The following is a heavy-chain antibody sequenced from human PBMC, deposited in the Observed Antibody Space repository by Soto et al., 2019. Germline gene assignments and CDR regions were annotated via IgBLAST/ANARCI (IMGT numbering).Heavy chain of an antibody. D-gene: IGHD2-2*01. Sequence: GASVKVSCKASGYTFTGYYMHWVRQAPGQGLEWMGWINPNSGGTNYAQKFQGWVTMTRDTSISTAYMELSRLRSDDTAVYYCARAKLFGGYCSSTSCFHAFDIWGQGTMVPSPQ. CDR2: INPNSGGT. J-gene: IGHJ3*02. CDR1: GYTFTGYY. CDR3: ARAKLFGGYCSSTSCFHAFDI. V-gene: IGHV1-2*04.